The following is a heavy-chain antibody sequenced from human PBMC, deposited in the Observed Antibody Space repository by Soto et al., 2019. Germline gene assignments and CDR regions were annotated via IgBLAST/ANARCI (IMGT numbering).Heavy chain of an antibody. CDR2: INHSGST. D-gene: IGHD3-9*01. V-gene: IGHV4-34*01. Sequence: TSETLSLTCAVYGGSFSGYYWSWIRQPPGKGLEWIGEINHSGSTNYNPSLKSRVTISVDTSKNQFSLKLSSVTAADTAVYYCARVIRTYYDILTGYSWTYYFDYWGQGTLVTVSS. CDR3: ARVIRTYYDILTGYSWTYYFDY. J-gene: IGHJ4*02. CDR1: GGSFSGYY.